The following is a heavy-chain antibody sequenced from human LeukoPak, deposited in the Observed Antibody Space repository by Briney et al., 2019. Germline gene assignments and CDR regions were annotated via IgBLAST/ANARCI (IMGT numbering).Heavy chain of an antibody. D-gene: IGHD2-2*01. V-gene: IGHV4-4*09. J-gene: IGHJ4*02. CDR3: ARMGVCSSTSCYGYYFDY. CDR1: GGSISSYY. CDR2: IYTNGST. Sequence: SETLSLTCTVSGGSISSYYWSWIRQPPGKGLEWIGYIYTNGSTNYNPSLKSRVTISVDTSKNQFSLKLSSVTAADTAVYYCARMGVCSSTSCYGYYFDYWGQGTLVTVSS.